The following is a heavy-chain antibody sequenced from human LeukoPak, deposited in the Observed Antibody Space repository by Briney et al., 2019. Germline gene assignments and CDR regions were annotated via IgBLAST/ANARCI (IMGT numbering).Heavy chain of an antibody. CDR3: ATVRRDFWSGYAWFDP. J-gene: IGHJ5*02. V-gene: IGHV1-24*01. Sequence: ASVKVSCKVSGYTLTVLSMHWVRQAPGKGLEWMGGFDPEDGETIYAQKFQGRVTMTEDTSTDTAYMELSSLRSEDTAVYYCATVRRDFWSGYAWFDPWGREPWSPSPQ. CDR1: GYTLTVLS. CDR2: FDPEDGET. D-gene: IGHD3-3*01.